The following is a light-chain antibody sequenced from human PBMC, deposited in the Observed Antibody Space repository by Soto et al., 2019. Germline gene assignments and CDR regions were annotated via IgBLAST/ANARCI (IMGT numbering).Light chain of an antibody. CDR1: QSVSSN. V-gene: IGKV3-15*01. J-gene: IGKJ1*01. Sequence: EIVMTQSPATLSVSPGERATLSCRASQSVSSNLAWYQQKPGQAPRLLIYGASTRATGIPARFSGSGSGTEFTITISSLQSEDCEVYDCQQRSNWPPTFGQGTKVDIK. CDR3: QQRSNWPPT. CDR2: GAS.